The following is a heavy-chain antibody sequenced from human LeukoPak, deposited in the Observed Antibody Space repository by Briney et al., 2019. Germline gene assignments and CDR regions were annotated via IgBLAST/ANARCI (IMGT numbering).Heavy chain of an antibody. D-gene: IGHD4-17*01. J-gene: IGHJ4*02. CDR1: GFTFSSYA. CDR2: ISGSGGST. Sequence: GGSLRLSCAASGFTFSSYAMSWVRQAPGKGLEWVSAISGSGGSTYYADSVTGRFTISRDNSKKTLYLQMNSLRAEDTAVYYCAIIDDDGDYGGYWGQGTLVTVSS. CDR3: AIIDDDGDYGGY. V-gene: IGHV3-23*01.